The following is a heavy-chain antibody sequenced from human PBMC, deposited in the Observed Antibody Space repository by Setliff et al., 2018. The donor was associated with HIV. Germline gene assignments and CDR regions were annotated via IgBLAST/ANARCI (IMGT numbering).Heavy chain of an antibody. CDR3: ARVWKWLHYFDY. Sequence: ASVKVSCKVSGYTLTELSRHWVRQAPGKGLEWMGGFDPEDGEPIYAQNFQGRVTMTDDTSTDTVYMELSSLRSEDTAVYYCARVWKWLHYFDYWGQGTLVTVSS. D-gene: IGHD5-18*01. CDR2: FDPEDGEP. V-gene: IGHV1-24*01. CDR1: GYTLTELS. J-gene: IGHJ4*02.